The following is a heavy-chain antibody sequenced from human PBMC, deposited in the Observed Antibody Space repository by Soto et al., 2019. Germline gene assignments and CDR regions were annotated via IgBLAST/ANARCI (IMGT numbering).Heavy chain of an antibody. Sequence: GGSLRLSCAASGFTFSSYGMHWVRQAPGKGLEWVSYISSSGTTIYYADSVKGRFTISRDNAKNSMYLQMNSLRAEDTAVHYCARDGILISDYWGQGTLVTVSS. CDR3: ARDGILISDY. J-gene: IGHJ4*02. V-gene: IGHV3-48*01. CDR1: GFTFSSYG. D-gene: IGHD3-9*01. CDR2: ISSSGTTI.